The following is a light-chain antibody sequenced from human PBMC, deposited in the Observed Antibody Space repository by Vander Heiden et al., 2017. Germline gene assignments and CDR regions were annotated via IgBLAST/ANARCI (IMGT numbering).Light chain of an antibody. CDR3: QSADSTVV. CDR1: ALPKKY. V-gene: IGLV3-25*03. J-gene: IGLJ2*01. CDR2: KDT. Sequence: ELTQPPSVSVSPGQTTRIRCSGDALPKKYIYWYQQKAGQAPVLVIYKDTERPSGIPERFSGSSSGTTVTLTISGAQAEDEADYYCQSADSTVVFGGGTKLTVL.